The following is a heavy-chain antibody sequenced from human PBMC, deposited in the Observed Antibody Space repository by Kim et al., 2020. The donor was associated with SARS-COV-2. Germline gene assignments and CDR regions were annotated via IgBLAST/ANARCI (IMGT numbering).Heavy chain of an antibody. CDR1: GFTFSSYE. CDR3: ARVWDSYGQPYLDY. V-gene: IGHV3-48*03. CDR2: ISSSGSTI. D-gene: IGHD5-18*01. Sequence: GGSLRLSCAASGFTFSSYEMNWVRQAPGKGLEWVSYISSSGSTIYYADSVKGRFTISRDNAKNSLYLQMNSLRAEDTAVYYCARVWDSYGQPYLDYWGQGTLVTVSS. J-gene: IGHJ4*02.